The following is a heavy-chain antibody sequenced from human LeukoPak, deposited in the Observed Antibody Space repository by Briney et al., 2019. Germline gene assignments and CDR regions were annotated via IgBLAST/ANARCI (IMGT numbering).Heavy chain of an antibody. CDR3: ARARPTVGRISSGAAAGNYFDY. CDR2: INPNSGGT. V-gene: IGHV1-2*02. CDR1: GYTFTGYY. Sequence: GASVKVSCKASGYTFTGYYMHWVRQAPGQGLEWMGWINPNSGGTNYAQKFQGRVTMTRDTSISTAYMELSRLRSDDTAVYYCARARPTVGRISSGAAAGNYFDYWGQGTLVTVSS. J-gene: IGHJ4*02. D-gene: IGHD6-13*01.